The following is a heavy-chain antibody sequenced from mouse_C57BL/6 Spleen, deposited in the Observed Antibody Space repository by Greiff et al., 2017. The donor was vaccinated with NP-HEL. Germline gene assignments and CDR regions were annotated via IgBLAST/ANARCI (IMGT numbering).Heavy chain of an antibody. CDR2: IYPRSGNT. CDR3: ARGGSATVVATYYFDY. CDR1: GYTFTSYG. D-gene: IGHD1-1*01. V-gene: IGHV1-81*01. J-gene: IGHJ2*01. Sequence: VQLQQSGAELARPGASVKLSCKASGYTFTSYGISWVKQRTGQGLEWIGEIYPRSGNTYYNEKFKGKATLTADKSSSTAYMELRSLTSEDSAFYFCARGGSATVVATYYFDYWGQGTTLTVSS.